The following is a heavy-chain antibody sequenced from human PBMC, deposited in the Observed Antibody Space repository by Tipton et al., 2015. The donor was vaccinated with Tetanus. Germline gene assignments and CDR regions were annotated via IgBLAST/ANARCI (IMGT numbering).Heavy chain of an antibody. CDR2: IYYSGST. J-gene: IGHJ2*01. V-gene: IGHV4-59*01. CDR3: ARGPHCSSTSCYSPWGYLDR. Sequence: TLSLTCTVSGGSISSYYWSWIRQPPGKGLEWIGYIYYSGSTNYNPSLKSRVTISVDTSKNQFSLKLSSVTAADTAVYYCARGPHCSSTSCYSPWGYLDRWGRGALVTVTS. D-gene: IGHD2-2*02. CDR1: GGSISSYY.